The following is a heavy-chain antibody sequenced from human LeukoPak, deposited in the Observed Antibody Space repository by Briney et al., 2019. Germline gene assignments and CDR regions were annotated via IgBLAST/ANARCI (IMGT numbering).Heavy chain of an antibody. J-gene: IGHJ5*02. V-gene: IGHV4-34*01. CDR3: ARVAARVFDP. CDR2: ISRTGRT. D-gene: IGHD6-6*01. CDR1: GGSFSNYY. Sequence: SETLSLTCAVYGGSFSNYYWSWIRQAPGKGLEWIGEISRTGRTNYNSSLKSRVTISVDTSKNQFSLKLSSVTAADTAVYYCARVAARVFDPWGQGTLVTVSS.